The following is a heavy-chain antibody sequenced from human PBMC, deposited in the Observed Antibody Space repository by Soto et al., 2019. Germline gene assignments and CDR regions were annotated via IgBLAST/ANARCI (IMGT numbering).Heavy chain of an antibody. CDR2: IHPSDGDT. Sequence: QVQLVQSGTEVKKPGASVKVSCKTSGYTFTSHYMHWVRQAPGQGLEWMGLIHPSDGDTAYAQRFRGRVTMTRDASTSTVYVELNNLTSEDTAVFYCAREAGSFDFWGQGTLITVPS. D-gene: IGHD6-25*01. CDR3: AREAGSFDF. V-gene: IGHV1-46*01. J-gene: IGHJ4*02. CDR1: GYTFTSHY.